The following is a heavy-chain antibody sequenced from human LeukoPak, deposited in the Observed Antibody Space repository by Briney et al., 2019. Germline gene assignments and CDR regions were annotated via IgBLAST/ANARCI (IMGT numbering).Heavy chain of an antibody. CDR3: ARGQQARSNWSENWFDP. CDR1: GGSISSSSYY. CDR2: IYYSGST. Sequence: MSSETLSLTCIVSGGSISSSSYYWGWIRQPPGKGLEWIGSIYYSGSTYYNPSLKSRVTISVDTSKNQFSLKLSSVTAADTAVYYCARGQQARSNWSENWFDPWGQGTLVTVSS. D-gene: IGHD6-13*01. V-gene: IGHV4-39*01. J-gene: IGHJ5*02.